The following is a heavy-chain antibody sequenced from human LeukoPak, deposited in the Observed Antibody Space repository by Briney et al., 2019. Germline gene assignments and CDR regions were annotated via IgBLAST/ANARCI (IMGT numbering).Heavy chain of an antibody. D-gene: IGHD1-7*01. CDR3: AKDGSGRTTRPDYFDY. V-gene: IGHV3-74*01. CDR2: ITTDGSST. Sequence: GGSLRLSCVDSGFTFSRYWMHWVRQAPGKGLVWVSHITTDGSSTSYADSVKGRFTISRDNSKNTLYLQMNSLRAEDTAVYYCAKDGSGRTTRPDYFDYWGQGTLVTVSS. CDR1: GFTFSRYW. J-gene: IGHJ4*02.